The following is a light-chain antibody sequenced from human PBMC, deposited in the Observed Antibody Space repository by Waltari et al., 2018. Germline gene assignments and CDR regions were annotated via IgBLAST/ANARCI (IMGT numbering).Light chain of an antibody. Sequence: SSGLTQPPSVSVSTGQTATITCSGSKLGNTFAYWYQQRPGQSPVLVIYQDKKRPAGIPERFSGSNSGYTATLTISGALPMDEADYYCLAWDFSTAWTFGTGTRVTVL. V-gene: IGLV3-1*01. J-gene: IGLJ1*01. CDR3: LAWDFSTAWT. CDR2: QDK. CDR1: KLGNTF.